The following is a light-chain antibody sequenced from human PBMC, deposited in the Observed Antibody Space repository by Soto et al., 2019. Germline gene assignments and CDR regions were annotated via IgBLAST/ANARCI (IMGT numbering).Light chain of an antibody. CDR2: DAS. V-gene: IGKV1-5*01. CDR3: QQLDSMPIT. J-gene: IGKJ1*01. Sequence: DIQMTQSPSTLSASLGDRVTITCRASQSISSWLAWYQQKPGKAPKLLIYDASSLESGVPSRFSGSGSGTDFVLTISSLQPEDSATYYCQQLDSMPITFGQGTKVAIK. CDR1: QSISSW.